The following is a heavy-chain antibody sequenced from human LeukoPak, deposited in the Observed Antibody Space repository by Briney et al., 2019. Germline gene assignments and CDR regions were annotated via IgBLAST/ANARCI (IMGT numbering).Heavy chain of an antibody. D-gene: IGHD3-16*01. CDR3: ARDLGGSRYYFDY. CDR1: GFTFSSYA. J-gene: IGHJ4*02. CDR2: ISGSGGST. V-gene: IGHV3-23*01. Sequence: PGGSLRLSCAASGFTFSSYAMSWVRQAPGKGLEWVSAISGSGGSTYYADSVKGRFTISRDNSKSTLYLQMNSLRAEDTAVYYCARDLGGSRYYFDYWGQGTLVTVSS.